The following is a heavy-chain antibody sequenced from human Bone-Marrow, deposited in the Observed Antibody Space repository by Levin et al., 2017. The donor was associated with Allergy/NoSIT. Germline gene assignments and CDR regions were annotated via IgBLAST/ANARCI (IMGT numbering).Heavy chain of an antibody. V-gene: IGHV3-48*01. Sequence: LSLTCAASGFSFSTYGMIWVRQAPGKGLEWVSYISARRTTMYYADSVKGRFTISRDDAKNTLYLQMSSLRAEDTAVYYCARDEGSFGDAFDIWGQGTRVTVSS. D-gene: IGHD3-16*01. J-gene: IGHJ3*02. CDR1: GFSFSTYG. CDR2: ISARRTTM. CDR3: ARDEGSFGDAFDI.